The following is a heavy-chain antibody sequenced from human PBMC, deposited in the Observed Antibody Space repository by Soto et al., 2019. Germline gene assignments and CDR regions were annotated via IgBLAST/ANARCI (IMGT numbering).Heavy chain of an antibody. Sequence: TLSITCIVSGGSISSSSYYWGWIGQPPGKGLEGIGRIYYIGSTYNNPSLKSRLTLSVDTSKNQFSLKLSSVTAADTAVFYCARHRARNWFDPWGQGTLVTVSS. V-gene: IGHV4-39*01. CDR3: ARHRARNWFDP. D-gene: IGHD6-6*01. J-gene: IGHJ5*02. CDR1: GGSISSSSYY. CDR2: IYYIGST.